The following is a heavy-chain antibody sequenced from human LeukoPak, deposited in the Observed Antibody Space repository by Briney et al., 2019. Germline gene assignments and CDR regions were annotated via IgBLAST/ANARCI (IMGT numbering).Heavy chain of an antibody. CDR1: GFTFTSSA. V-gene: IGHV1-58*01. Sequence: SVKVSCKAPGFTFTSSAVQWVRQARGQRLEWIGWIVVGSGNTNYAQKFQERVTITRDMSTSTAYMELSSLRSEDTAVYYCAAMPAAIYYYYGMDVWGQGTTVTVSS. CDR2: IVVGSGNT. CDR3: AAMPAAIYYYYGMDV. D-gene: IGHD2-2*02. J-gene: IGHJ6*02.